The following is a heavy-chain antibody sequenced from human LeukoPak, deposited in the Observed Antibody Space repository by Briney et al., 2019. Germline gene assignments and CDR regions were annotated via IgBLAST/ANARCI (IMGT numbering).Heavy chain of an antibody. CDR1: GYTFTSYG. CDR2: ISAYNGNT. D-gene: IGHD2-2*01. J-gene: IGHJ4*01. Sequence: ASVKVSCKASGYTFTSYGISWVRQAPGQGLEWMGWISAYNGNTNYAQKLQGRVTMTTDTSTSTAYMELRSLRSDDTAVYYCARALDTGYQLLPYFDYWGHGTLVTVSS. V-gene: IGHV1-18*01. CDR3: ARALDTGYQLLPYFDY.